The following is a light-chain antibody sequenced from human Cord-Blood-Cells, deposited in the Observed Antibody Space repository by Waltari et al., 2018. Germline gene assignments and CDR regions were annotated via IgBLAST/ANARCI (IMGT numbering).Light chain of an antibody. J-gene: IGLJ3*02. CDR3: SSYTSSSTWV. CDR2: EVI. V-gene: IGLV2-14*01. CDR1: SSDVCGYHY. Sequence: QSALTQPASVSGSPGQSFTISCTGPSSDVCGYHYVPWYQQNPVKARKLMIYEVINRPSGVSNRFSGSKSGNTASLTISGLQAEDEADYYCSSYTSSSTWVFGGGTKLTVL.